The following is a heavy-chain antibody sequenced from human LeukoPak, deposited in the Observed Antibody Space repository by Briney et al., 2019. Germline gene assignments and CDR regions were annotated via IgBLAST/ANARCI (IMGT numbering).Heavy chain of an antibody. Sequence: GGSLRLSCAASGFTFSSYWMSWVRQAPGKGLEWVANIKQDGSEKYCVDSVKGRFTISRDNAKNSLYLQMNSLRAEDTAVYYCARDIVVVPAATWGQGTLVTVSS. J-gene: IGHJ5*02. V-gene: IGHV3-7*01. CDR3: ARDIVVVPAAT. CDR2: IKQDGSEK. D-gene: IGHD2-2*01. CDR1: GFTFSSYW.